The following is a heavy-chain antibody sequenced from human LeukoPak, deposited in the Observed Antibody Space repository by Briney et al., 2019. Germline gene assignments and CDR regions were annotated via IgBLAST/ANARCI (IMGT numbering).Heavy chain of an antibody. CDR1: GGSISSSFYY. V-gene: IGHV4-39*07. J-gene: IGHJ4*02. Sequence: SETLSLTCTVSGGSISSSFYYWGWIRQPPGKGLEWIGSIYYSGNTYYNPSLNSRVTISVDTSKNRFSLNLTSVTAADTAVYYCARVGQLAFDYWGQGTLVTVSS. D-gene: IGHD5-18*01. CDR2: IYYSGNT. CDR3: ARVGQLAFDY.